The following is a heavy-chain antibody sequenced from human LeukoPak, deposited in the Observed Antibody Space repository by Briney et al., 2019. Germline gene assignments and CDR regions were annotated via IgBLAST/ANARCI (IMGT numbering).Heavy chain of an antibody. J-gene: IGHJ6*02. CDR2: IDSSSSTI. CDR1: GFDFNTYS. CDR3: ARGGARSSSYYYYGMDV. V-gene: IGHV3-48*01. Sequence: GGSLRLSCAASGFDFNTYSMHWVRRAPGRGLEWLSYIDSSSSTIYYADSVKGRFTISRDNAKNSLYLQMNSLRAEDTAVFYCARGGARSSSYYYYGMDVWGLGTTVTVSS. D-gene: IGHD6-13*01.